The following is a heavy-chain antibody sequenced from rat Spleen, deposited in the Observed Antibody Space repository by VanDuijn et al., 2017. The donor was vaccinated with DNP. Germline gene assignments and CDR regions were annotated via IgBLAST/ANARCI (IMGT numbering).Heavy chain of an antibody. J-gene: IGHJ2*01. CDR2: ISTGGDIT. D-gene: IGHD4-3*01. CDR3: VRWNSGHFDY. Sequence: EVQLVESGGGLVQPGRSLKLSCAASGFTFSKHGMAWVRQAPTKGLEWVASISTGGDITYYRDSVKGRFIISRDNAKSTLYLQMNSLRSEDMATYYCVRWNSGHFDYWGQGVMVTVSS. V-gene: IGHV5S13*01. CDR1: GFTFSKHG.